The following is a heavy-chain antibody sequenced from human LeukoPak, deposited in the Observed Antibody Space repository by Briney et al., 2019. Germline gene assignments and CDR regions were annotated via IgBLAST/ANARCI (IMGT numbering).Heavy chain of an antibody. CDR3: ARDRTFGSVFDP. J-gene: IGHJ5*02. Sequence: GGSLRLSCAASGFTFSSYAMSWVRQAPGKGLEWVSAISGSGGSTYYADSVKGRFTISRDNAKNSLYLQMNSLRAEDTAVYYCARDRTFGSVFDPWGQGTLVTVSS. V-gene: IGHV3-23*01. D-gene: IGHD3-10*01. CDR1: GFTFSSYA. CDR2: ISGSGGST.